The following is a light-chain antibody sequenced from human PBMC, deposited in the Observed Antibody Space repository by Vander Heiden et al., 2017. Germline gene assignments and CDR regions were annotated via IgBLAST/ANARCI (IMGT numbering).Light chain of an antibody. Sequence: IILTQSPDSLAVSLGERATINCKSSQSLLYGSNDKNSLAWYQQKPGQPPRLLIFWASTRESGVPDRFSGSGSGTDFTLTINSLQAEDVAVYYCQQCYATPYTFGQGTKLEIK. J-gene: IGKJ2*01. CDR1: QSLLYGSNDKNS. CDR3: QQCYATPYT. CDR2: WAS. V-gene: IGKV4-1*01.